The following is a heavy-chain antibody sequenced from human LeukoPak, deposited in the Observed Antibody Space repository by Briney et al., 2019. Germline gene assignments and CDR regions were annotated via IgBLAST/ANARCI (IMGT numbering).Heavy chain of an antibody. CDR1: RFTFSRYA. CDR2: ISGSGGST. V-gene: IGHV3-23*01. J-gene: IGHJ4*02. Sequence: GGSLRLSCAASRFTFSRYAMNWVRQAPGKGLEWVSAISGSGGSTYYADSVKGRFTISRDNSKNALYLQMSSLRAGDTAVYYCAKSSYYDSSGYYREYYFDYWGQGTLVTVSS. D-gene: IGHD3-22*01. CDR3: AKSSYYDSSGYYREYYFDY.